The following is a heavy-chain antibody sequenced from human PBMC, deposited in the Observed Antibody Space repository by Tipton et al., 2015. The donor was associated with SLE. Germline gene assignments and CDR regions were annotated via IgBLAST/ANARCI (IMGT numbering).Heavy chain of an antibody. CDR3: AKYYYDATGYQSVDY. CDR2: INHGRSA. D-gene: IGHD3-22*01. Sequence: TLSLTCAVFGGPFSDYYWTWIRQPPGEGLQWIGDINHGRSANYNPSLKSRVTISLDTSKNQFSLSLSSVTAADTAVYYCAKYYYDATGYQSVDYWGQGALVTVSS. V-gene: IGHV4-34*01. J-gene: IGHJ4*02. CDR1: GGPFSDYY.